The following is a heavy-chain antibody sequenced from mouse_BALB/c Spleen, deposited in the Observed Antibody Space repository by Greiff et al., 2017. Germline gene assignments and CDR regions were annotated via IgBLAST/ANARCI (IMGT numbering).Heavy chain of an antibody. D-gene: IGHD2-4*01. J-gene: IGHJ2*01. CDR2: ISTYYGDA. Sequence: VQLQQSGAELVRPGVSVKISCKGSGYTFTDYAMHWVKQSHAKSLEWIGVISTYYGDASYNQKFKGKATMTVDKSSSTAYMELARLTSEDSAIYYCARRGIDYDVEYFDYWGQGTTLTVSS. CDR3: ARRGIDYDVEYFDY. CDR1: GYTFTDYA. V-gene: IGHV1S137*01.